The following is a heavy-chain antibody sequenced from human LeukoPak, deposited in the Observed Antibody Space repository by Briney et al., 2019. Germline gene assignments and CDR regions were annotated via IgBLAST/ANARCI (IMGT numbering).Heavy chain of an antibody. V-gene: IGHV3-30-3*01. J-gene: IGHJ3*02. CDR3: AKDILLGGTVGDAFDI. D-gene: IGHD1-26*01. CDR2: ISYDGSNK. Sequence: GRSLRLSCAASGFTFSSYAMHWVRQAPGKGLEWVAVISYDGSNKYYADSVKGRFTISRDNAKNSLYLQMNSLRAEDTALYYCAKDILLGGTVGDAFDIWGQGTMVTVSS. CDR1: GFTFSSYA.